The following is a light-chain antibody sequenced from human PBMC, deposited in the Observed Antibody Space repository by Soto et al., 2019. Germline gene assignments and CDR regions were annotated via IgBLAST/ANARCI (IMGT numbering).Light chain of an antibody. V-gene: IGLV1-40*01. CDR2: GNS. CDR3: QSYDSSLSAL. Sequence: QLVLTQPPSVSGAPGQRVTISCTGSSSNIGAGYDVHWYLQLPGTAPKLLIYGNSNRPSGVPDRFSGSKSGTSASLAITGLQAEDEADYYCQSYDSSLSALFGGGTKLTVL. J-gene: IGLJ3*02. CDR1: SSNIGAGYD.